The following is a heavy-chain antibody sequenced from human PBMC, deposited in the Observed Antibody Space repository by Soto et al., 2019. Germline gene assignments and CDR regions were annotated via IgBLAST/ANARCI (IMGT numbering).Heavy chain of an antibody. CDR1: GFTFSSYA. J-gene: IGHJ4*02. D-gene: IGHD3-10*01. CDR3: ARVGSYGAPWDQTYYFDY. CDR2: ISYDGSNK. Sequence: QVQLVESGGGVVQPGRSLRLSCAASGFTFSSYAMHWVRQAPGKGLERVAVISYDGSNKYYADSVKGRFTISRDNSKNTLYLQMNSLRAEDTAVYYCARVGSYGAPWDQTYYFDYWGQGTLVTVSS. V-gene: IGHV3-30-3*01.